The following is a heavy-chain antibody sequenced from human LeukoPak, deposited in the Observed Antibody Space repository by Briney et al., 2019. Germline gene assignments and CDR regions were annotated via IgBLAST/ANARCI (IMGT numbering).Heavy chain of an antibody. Sequence: GGSLRLSCAASGFTFSSYEMNWVRQAPGKGLEWVSYISSSGSTTYYADTVKGRFTISRDNAKNSLYLQMNSLRAEDTAVYYCARAPGLHYALDIWGQGTMVTVSS. D-gene: IGHD3-10*01. V-gene: IGHV3-48*03. CDR3: ARAPGLHYALDI. J-gene: IGHJ3*02. CDR1: GFTFSSYE. CDR2: ISSSGSTT.